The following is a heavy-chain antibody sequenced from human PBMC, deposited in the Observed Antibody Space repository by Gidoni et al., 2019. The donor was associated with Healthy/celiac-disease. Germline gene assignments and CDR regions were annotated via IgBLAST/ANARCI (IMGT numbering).Heavy chain of an antibody. J-gene: IGHJ5*02. CDR3: AMTASDIVVVVADNWFDP. Sequence: QVPLQESGPGLVKPSETLSITFAVSGYSISSRYYWGWIRQPPGKGLEWIGRIYHSGSTYYNPSLKSRVTISVDTSKNQFSLKLSSVTAADTAVYYCAMTASDIVVVVADNWFDPWGQGTLVTVSS. D-gene: IGHD2-15*01. V-gene: IGHV4-38-2*01. CDR2: IYHSGST. CDR1: GYSISSRYY.